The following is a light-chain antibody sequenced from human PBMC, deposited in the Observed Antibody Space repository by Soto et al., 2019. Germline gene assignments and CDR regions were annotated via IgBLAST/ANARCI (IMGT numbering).Light chain of an antibody. V-gene: IGLV2-14*01. CDR2: DVS. J-gene: IGLJ2*01. CDR1: SSDVGGYNY. Sequence: QSALTQPASVSGSPGQSITISCTGTSSDVGGYNYVSWYQQYPGKAPKLMIYDVSNRPSGVSNRFSGPKSGNTASLTISGLQAEDEANYYCTSYTRSNTLVFGGGTKLTVL. CDR3: TSYTRSNTLV.